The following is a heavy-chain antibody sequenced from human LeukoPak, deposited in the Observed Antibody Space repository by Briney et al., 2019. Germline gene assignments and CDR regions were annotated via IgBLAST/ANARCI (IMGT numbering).Heavy chain of an antibody. D-gene: IGHD2-21*01. V-gene: IGHV3-30-3*01. CDR2: ISYDGSNK. CDR1: GFTFSSYV. J-gene: IGHJ4*02. Sequence: GSLRLSCAASGFTFSSYVMHWVRQAPGKGLEWVAVISYDGSNKYYADSVKGRFTISRDNSKNTLYLQMNSLRAEDTAVYYCARDMGEHFDYWGQGTLVTVSS. CDR3: ARDMGEHFDY.